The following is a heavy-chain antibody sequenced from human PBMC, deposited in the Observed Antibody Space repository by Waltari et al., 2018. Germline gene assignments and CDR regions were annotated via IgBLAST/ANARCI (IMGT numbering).Heavy chain of an antibody. J-gene: IGHJ5*02. CDR2: IGGRGIST. CDR3: VRDGSSIANSRSDNWFDH. Sequence: EVQLFESGGGLVQPGGSLRLSCAASGFTFGSNTMSWVRQAPGKGVVWVSLIGGRGISTLYTDAVKGRCTISRDNSKNMLQLQLNSLRAADTAVYYCVRDGSSIANSRSDNWFDHWGQGTLVTVSS. D-gene: IGHD6-19*01. CDR1: GFTFGSNT. V-gene: IGHV3-23*01.